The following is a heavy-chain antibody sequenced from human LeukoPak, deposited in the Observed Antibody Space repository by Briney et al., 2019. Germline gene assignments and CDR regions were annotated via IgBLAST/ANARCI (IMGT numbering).Heavy chain of an antibody. J-gene: IGHJ4*02. CDR3: VRKSATRRTSEFDY. CDR1: GNTFTSYF. CDR2: ITPNSGGT. Sequence: ASVKVSCKASGNTFTSYFMHWVRQAPGQGLEWMGWITPNSGGTKYAQRFQGRVTMTRDTSISTAYMDLSSLGSDDTAVFYCVRKSATRRTSEFDYWGQGTPVTVSS. V-gene: IGHV1-2*02. D-gene: IGHD2-15*01.